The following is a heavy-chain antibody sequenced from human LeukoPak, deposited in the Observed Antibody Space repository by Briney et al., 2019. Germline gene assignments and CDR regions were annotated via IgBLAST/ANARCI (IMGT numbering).Heavy chain of an antibody. CDR2: ISAYNGNT. CDR1: GYTFTSYG. J-gene: IGHJ6*02. V-gene: IGHV1-18*01. D-gene: IGHD6-6*01. Sequence: ASVKVSCKASGYTFTSYGISWVRQAPGQGLEWMGWISAYNGNTNYAQKLQGRVTMTTDTSTSTAYMELRSLRSDDTAVYYCARIRSSPYYYYGMDVWGQGTTVTVSS. CDR3: ARIRSSPYYYYGMDV.